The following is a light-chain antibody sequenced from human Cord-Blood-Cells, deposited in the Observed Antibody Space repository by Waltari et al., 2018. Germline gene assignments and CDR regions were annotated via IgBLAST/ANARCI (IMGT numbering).Light chain of an antibody. CDR2: GAS. V-gene: IGKV3-20*01. CDR3: QQYGSSPPYT. J-gene: IGKJ2*01. CDR1: QSVSSSY. Sequence: ELVLTQSPGTLSLSPGERATLSCRASQSVSSSYLAWYQQKPGQAPRLLIYGASSRATGIPDRFSGSGSGTDFTLTISRLEPEDFAVYYCQQYGSSPPYTFGQGTKREIK.